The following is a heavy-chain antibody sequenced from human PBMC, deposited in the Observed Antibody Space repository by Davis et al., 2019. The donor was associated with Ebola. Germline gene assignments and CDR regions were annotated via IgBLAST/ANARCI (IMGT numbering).Heavy chain of an antibody. CDR3: ARDRHAYGLDV. CDR2: INYSGRT. Sequence: SETLSLTCTVSGASISTYYWGWIRQPPGEGLEWIGNINYSGRTNHNPSLKSRVTISIDASKNLFSLKRSSVTAADTAVYYCARDRHAYGLDVWGQGTTVTVSS. J-gene: IGHJ6*02. CDR1: GASISTYY. V-gene: IGHV4-59*01.